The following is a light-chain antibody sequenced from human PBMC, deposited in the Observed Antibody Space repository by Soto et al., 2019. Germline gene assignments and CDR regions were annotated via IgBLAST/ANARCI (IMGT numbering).Light chain of an antibody. Sequence: EVVFTQSPDTLSLPPGERATLSCRASQSISSYLAWYQQKPGQAPRLLIYGASTRATGIPARFSGSGSGTEFTLTISSLQSEDFAVYYCQQYYNWPPITFGQGTRVDIK. CDR1: QSISSY. V-gene: IGKV3-15*01. CDR3: QQYYNWPPIT. CDR2: GAS. J-gene: IGKJ5*01.